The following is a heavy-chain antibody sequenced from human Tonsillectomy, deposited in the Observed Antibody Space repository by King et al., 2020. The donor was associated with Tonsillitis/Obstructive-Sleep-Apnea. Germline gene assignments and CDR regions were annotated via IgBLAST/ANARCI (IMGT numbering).Heavy chain of an antibody. J-gene: IGHJ6*01. V-gene: IGHV3-23*04. D-gene: IGHD2-2*01. CDR2: ISGSGGST. CDR1: GFTFSSYA. Sequence: VQLVESGGGLVQPGGSLRLSCAASGFTFSSYAMSWVRQAPGKGLEWVSAISGSGGSTYYADSVRGRFTISRDNSKNTLYRQMNSLRAEDTAVYYCAKAPESSSTPFFSMDDGGQGTTVTVTS. CDR3: AKAPESSSTPFFSMDD.